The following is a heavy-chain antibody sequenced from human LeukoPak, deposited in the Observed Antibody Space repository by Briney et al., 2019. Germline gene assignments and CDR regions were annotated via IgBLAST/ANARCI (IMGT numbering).Heavy chain of an antibody. Sequence: RGSLRLSCAASGFTFSTYAMDWVRQAPGKGLEWVSAITNGGGGTYYADSVKGRFTISRDNSKNTVYLQMDSLRAEDTAVYYCAKDKPGTFDYWGQGALVTVSS. CDR1: GFTFSTYA. CDR3: AKDKPGTFDY. CDR2: ITNGGGGT. J-gene: IGHJ4*02. V-gene: IGHV3-23*01. D-gene: IGHD1-14*01.